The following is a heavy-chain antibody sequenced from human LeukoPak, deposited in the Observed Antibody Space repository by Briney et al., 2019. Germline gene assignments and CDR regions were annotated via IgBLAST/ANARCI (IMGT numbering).Heavy chain of an antibody. CDR3: ARYFHYYDSSGYYSRFDY. CDR1: GGSISSYY. CDR2: IFYSGST. J-gene: IGHJ4*02. V-gene: IGHV4-59*01. D-gene: IGHD3-22*01. Sequence: SETLSLTCTVSGGSISSYYWGWIRQPPGKGLGGVGYIFYSGSTNYNPSLKSRVTISVDTSKNQFSLKLSSVTAADTAVYYCARYFHYYDSSGYYSRFDYWGQGTLVTVSS.